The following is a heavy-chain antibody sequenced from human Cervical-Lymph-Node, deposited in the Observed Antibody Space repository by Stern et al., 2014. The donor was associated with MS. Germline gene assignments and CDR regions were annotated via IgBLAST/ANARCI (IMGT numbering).Heavy chain of an antibody. CDR3: SRVPPHTYGFLGPDH. CDR2: IYPGDSDT. V-gene: IGHV5-51*03. CDR1: GYRFTNYW. D-gene: IGHD5-18*01. J-gene: IGHJ4*02. Sequence: VQLGQSGAEVKKPGESLKISCKTSGYRFTNYWIGWVRQMPGKGLEWKGVIYPGDSDTKYSPSFEGQVTISADNSITTAYLQWGSLKASDTAMYYCSRVPPHTYGFLGPDHWGQGTLVTVSS.